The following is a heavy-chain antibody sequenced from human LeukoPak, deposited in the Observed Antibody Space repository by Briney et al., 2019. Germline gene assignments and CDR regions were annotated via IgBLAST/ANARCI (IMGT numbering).Heavy chain of an antibody. D-gene: IGHD3-10*01. Sequence: AASVKVSCKVSGYTLTELSIHWVRQAPGKGLEWMGSFAPEDGETIYSQKFQGRVTMTEDTSTDTVYMELSSLSSDDTAVYHCATDPNYYGSGSLDYWGQGTLVNVSS. CDR1: GYTLTELS. J-gene: IGHJ4*02. V-gene: IGHV1-24*01. CDR2: FAPEDGET. CDR3: ATDPNYYGSGSLDY.